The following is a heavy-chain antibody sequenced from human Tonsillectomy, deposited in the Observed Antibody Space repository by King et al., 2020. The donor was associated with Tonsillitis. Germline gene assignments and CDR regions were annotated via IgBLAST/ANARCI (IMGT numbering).Heavy chain of an antibody. V-gene: IGHV5-51*01. Sequence: VQLVESGAEVKKPGESLKISCKGSGYSFTNYWIGWVRQMPGKGLEWMGIIYPGDSDTTYSPSFQGQVTISADKSISTAYLQWNSLKASGTAMYYCERLYGGYCGGTRCYRYFDYWGQGTLVTVSS. D-gene: IGHD2-2*01. J-gene: IGHJ4*02. CDR3: ERLYGGYCGGTRCYRYFDY. CDR2: IYPGDSDT. CDR1: GYSFTNYW.